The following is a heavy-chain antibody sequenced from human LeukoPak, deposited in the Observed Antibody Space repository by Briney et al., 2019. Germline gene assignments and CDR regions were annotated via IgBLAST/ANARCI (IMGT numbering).Heavy chain of an antibody. V-gene: IGHV4-38-2*02. Sequence: SETLSLTCTVSGYSIRNGFYWGWIRQPPGKGLEWIGSIYHSGNTYYNPSLKSRVNISVDTFKNQFSLKLSSVTAADTAVYYCARDNWNSGYMDVWGKGTTVTVSS. D-gene: IGHD1-7*01. J-gene: IGHJ6*03. CDR3: ARDNWNSGYMDV. CDR2: IYHSGNT. CDR1: GYSIRNGFY.